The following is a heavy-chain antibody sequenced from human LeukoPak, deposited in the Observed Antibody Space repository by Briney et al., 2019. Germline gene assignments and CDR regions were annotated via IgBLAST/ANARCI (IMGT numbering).Heavy chain of an antibody. J-gene: IGHJ4*02. Sequence: SQTLSLTCTVSGGSISSGGYYWSWIRQHPGKGLEWIGYIYYSGSTYYNPSLKSRVTISVDTSKYQFSLKLSSVTAADTAVYYCASGGRGYSYGRLPYWGRGTLVTVSS. V-gene: IGHV4-31*03. D-gene: IGHD5-18*01. CDR2: IYYSGST. CDR1: GGSISSGGYY. CDR3: ASGGRGYSYGRLPY.